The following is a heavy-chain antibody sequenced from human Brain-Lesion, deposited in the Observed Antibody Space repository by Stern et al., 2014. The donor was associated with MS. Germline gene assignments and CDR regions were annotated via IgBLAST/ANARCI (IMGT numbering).Heavy chain of an antibody. V-gene: IGHV1-69*06. Sequence: VQLVESGPEVKKPGSSVQVSCKASGGTFANYPINWVRQAPGQGLEWMGRIIPIFGSPNYAQKFQGRVTITADRSTTTVYMKLSSLKSDDAAVYYCAKDGPALVTNWFDPWGRGTLVTVSS. D-gene: IGHD5-18*01. CDR1: GGTFANYP. J-gene: IGHJ5*02. CDR3: AKDGPALVTNWFDP. CDR2: IIPIFGSP.